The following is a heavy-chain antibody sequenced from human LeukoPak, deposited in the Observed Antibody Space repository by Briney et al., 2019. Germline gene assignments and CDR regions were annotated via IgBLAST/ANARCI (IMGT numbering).Heavy chain of an antibody. CDR3: ARHWAYCSGGTCYSFDD. CDR1: GGSISSSSHY. CDR2: LYYSGST. J-gene: IGHJ4*02. V-gene: IGHV4-39*01. D-gene: IGHD2-15*01. Sequence: SETLSLTCIVSGGSISSSSHYWGWIRQPPGKGLEWIGRLYYSGSTYYSPSLKSRVTISVDTSKNQFSLKLRSVTAADTAVYHCARHWAYCSGGTCYSFDDWGQGTLVTVSS.